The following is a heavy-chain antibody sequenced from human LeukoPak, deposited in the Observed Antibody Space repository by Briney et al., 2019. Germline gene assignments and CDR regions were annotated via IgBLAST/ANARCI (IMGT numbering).Heavy chain of an antibody. CDR3: ARDSSPGYCSAGNCYSLDY. CDR2: INSDGSST. V-gene: IGHV3-74*01. D-gene: IGHD2-15*01. CDR1: GFTVSGNY. Sequence: PGGSLRLSCAASGFTVSGNYMTWVRQAPGKGLVWVSHINSDGSSTSYADSVKGRFTISRDNAKNTLYLQMNSLRAEDTAVYYCARDSSPGYCSAGNCYSLDYWGQGTLVTVSS. J-gene: IGHJ4*02.